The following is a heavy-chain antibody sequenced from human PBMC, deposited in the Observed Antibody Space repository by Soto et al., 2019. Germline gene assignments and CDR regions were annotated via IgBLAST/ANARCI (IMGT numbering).Heavy chain of an antibody. CDR2: IYYSGST. CDR1: GGSISSYY. D-gene: IGHD5-12*01. V-gene: IGHV4-59*01. J-gene: IGHJ4*02. Sequence: SETLSLTCTVSGGSISSYYWSWIRQPPGKGLEWIGYIYYSGSTNYNPSLKSRVTISVDTSKNQFSLKLSSVTAADTAVYYCARLYSGYDYRLDYWGQGTLVTVSS. CDR3: ARLYSGYDYRLDY.